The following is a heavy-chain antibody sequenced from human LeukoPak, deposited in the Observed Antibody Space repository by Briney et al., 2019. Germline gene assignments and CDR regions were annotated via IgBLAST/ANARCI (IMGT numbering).Heavy chain of an antibody. J-gene: IGHJ4*02. Sequence: ASVRVSCKASGGTFSSYAISWVRQAPGQGLEWMGRIIPILGIANYAQKFQGRVTITADKSTSTAYMELSSLRSEDTAVYYCAVNPETITMIVGFDYWGQGTLVTVSS. V-gene: IGHV1-69*04. D-gene: IGHD3-22*01. CDR3: AVNPETITMIVGFDY. CDR1: GGTFSSYA. CDR2: IIPILGIA.